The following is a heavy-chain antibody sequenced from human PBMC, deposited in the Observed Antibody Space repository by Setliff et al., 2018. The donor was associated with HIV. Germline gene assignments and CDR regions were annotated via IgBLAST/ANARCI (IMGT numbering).Heavy chain of an antibody. Sequence: ASVKVSCKASGYTFTSYGLSWVRQAPGQGLEWMGWISAYNGNTNYAQKLQGRVTMTTDTSTSTAYMELRSLTSDDTAVYYCARVRDGYNGDAFDIWGQGTMVTVSS. CDR2: ISAYNGNT. V-gene: IGHV1-18*01. CDR3: ARVRDGYNGDAFDI. D-gene: IGHD5-12*01. CDR1: GYTFTSYG. J-gene: IGHJ3*02.